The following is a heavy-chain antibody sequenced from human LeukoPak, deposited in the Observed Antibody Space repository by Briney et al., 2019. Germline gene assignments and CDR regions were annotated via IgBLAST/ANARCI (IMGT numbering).Heavy chain of an antibody. CDR1: GFTFSDYG. J-gene: IGHJ4*02. CDR3: AKDQQLQPFHY. V-gene: IGHV3-30*02. Sequence: PGGSLRLSCAAFGFTFSDYGMYWVRQAPGKGLEWVSFLRFDGTTASYADSVKGRFTISRDNSKNTLYLQMNSLRAEDTSVYYCAKDQQLQPFHYWGQGTLVTVSS. CDR2: LRFDGTTA. D-gene: IGHD2-2*01.